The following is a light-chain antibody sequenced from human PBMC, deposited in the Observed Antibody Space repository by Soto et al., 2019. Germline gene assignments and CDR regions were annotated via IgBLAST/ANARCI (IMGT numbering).Light chain of an antibody. CDR2: GAS. CDR1: QGISTW. Sequence: QTSQSPSSVSASVGDRVTITCRASQGISTWLAWYQQKAGKAPNLLIYGASNLHSGVPSRFTGSRSRTTFSPTTSCLQPEDLATYYSHHANSRPNTFGQGTQVDIK. V-gene: IGKV1-12*01. CDR3: HHANSRPNT. J-gene: IGKJ1*01.